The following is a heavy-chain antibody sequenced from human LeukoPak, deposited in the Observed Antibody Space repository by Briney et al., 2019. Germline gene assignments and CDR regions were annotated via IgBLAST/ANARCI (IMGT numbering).Heavy chain of an antibody. CDR3: ARDPVVPAAIENYGMDV. V-gene: IGHV1-46*01. J-gene: IGHJ6*02. CDR1: GYTFTSYY. D-gene: IGHD2-2*02. Sequence: ASVTVSFTACGYTFTSYYMHWVRQAPGQGLEWMGIINPSGGSTSYAQKFQGRVTMTRDTSTSTVYMELSSLRSEDTAVYYCARDPVVPAAIENYGMDVWGQGTKVTVSS. CDR2: INPSGGST.